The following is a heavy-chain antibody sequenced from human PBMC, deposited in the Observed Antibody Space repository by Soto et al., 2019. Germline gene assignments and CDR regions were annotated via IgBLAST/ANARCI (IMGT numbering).Heavy chain of an antibody. D-gene: IGHD5-12*01. CDR3: AWAENGYSGYYVDY. Sequence: SVKVSCKASGGTFSSYTISWVLQAPGQGLEWMGRIIPILGIANYAQKFQGRVTITADKSTSTAYMELSSLRSEYTAVYYCAWAENGYSGYYVDYWGQGTPVTVSS. CDR1: GGTFSSYT. CDR2: IIPILGIA. V-gene: IGHV1-69*02. J-gene: IGHJ4*02.